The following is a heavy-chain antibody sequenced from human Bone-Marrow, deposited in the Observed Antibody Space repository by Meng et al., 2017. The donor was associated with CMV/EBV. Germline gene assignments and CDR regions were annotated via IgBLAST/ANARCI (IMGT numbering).Heavy chain of an antibody. J-gene: IGHJ4*02. CDR2: IRYDGSNK. CDR3: ARGRVLGYPQRYKEYYFDY. V-gene: IGHV3-30*02. CDR1: GFTFSSYG. Sequence: LSLTCAASGFTFSSYGMHWVRQAPGKGLEWVAFIRYDGSNKYYADSVKGRFTISRDNSKNTLYLQMNSLRAEDTAVYYCARGRVLGYPQRYKEYYFDYWGQGTLVTVSS. D-gene: IGHD3-9*01.